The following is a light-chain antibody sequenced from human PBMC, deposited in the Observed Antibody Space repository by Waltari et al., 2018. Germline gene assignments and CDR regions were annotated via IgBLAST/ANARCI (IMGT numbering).Light chain of an antibody. Sequence: DIQMTQSPSSLSASVGDRVTITCRASQSNSSDLNWYQEKPGRARKLLIYAASNLPSGVPSRFRGSGSATDFTLTISSLQPEDFATYYCQQSYIMPWTFGQGTKVEIK. J-gene: IGKJ1*01. V-gene: IGKV1-39*01. CDR1: QSNSSD. CDR2: AAS. CDR3: QQSYIMPWT.